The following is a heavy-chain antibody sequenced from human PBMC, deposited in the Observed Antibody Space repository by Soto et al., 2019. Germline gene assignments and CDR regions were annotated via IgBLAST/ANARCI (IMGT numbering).Heavy chain of an antibody. CDR3: ARHGHYYDSSGYYPVPYWFDP. J-gene: IGHJ5*02. Sequence: GESLKISGKGSGYSFTIYWIGWVLQMPGKGLEWMGIIYPGDSDTRYSPSFQGQVTISADKSISTAYLQWSSLKASDTAMYYCARHGHYYDSSGYYPVPYWFDPWGQGTLVTVSS. CDR1: GYSFTIYW. CDR2: IYPGDSDT. D-gene: IGHD3-22*01. V-gene: IGHV5-51*01.